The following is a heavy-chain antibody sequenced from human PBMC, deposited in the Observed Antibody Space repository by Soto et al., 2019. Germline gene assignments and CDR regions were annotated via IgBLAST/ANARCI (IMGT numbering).Heavy chain of an antibody. CDR1: GYTLTELS. Sequence: ASVKVSCKVSGYTLTELSMHWVRQAPGKGLEWMGGFDPEDGETTYAQKFQGRVTMTEDTSTDTAYMELSSLRSEDTAVYYCATVILVDTAMGGYYFDYWGQGTLVTVSS. J-gene: IGHJ4*02. CDR3: ATVILVDTAMGGYYFDY. D-gene: IGHD5-18*01. CDR2: FDPEDGET. V-gene: IGHV1-24*01.